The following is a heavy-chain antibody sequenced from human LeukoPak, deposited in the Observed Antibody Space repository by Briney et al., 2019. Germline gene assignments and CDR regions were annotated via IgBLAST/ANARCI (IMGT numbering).Heavy chain of an antibody. V-gene: IGHV6-1*01. J-gene: IGHJ5*02. Sequence: SQTLSLTCAISGDSVSSNSAAWHWIRQSPSRGLEWLGRTYYRSKWYNDYAVSVKSRITINPDTSKNQFSLQLSSVTPEDTAVYYCAGGYSSGGKWFDPWGQGTLVTVSS. D-gene: IGHD6-19*01. CDR2: TYYRSKWYN. CDR1: GDSVSSNSAA. CDR3: AGGYSSGGKWFDP.